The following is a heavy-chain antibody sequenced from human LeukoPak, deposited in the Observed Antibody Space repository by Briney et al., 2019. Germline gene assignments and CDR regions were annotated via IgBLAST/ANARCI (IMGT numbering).Heavy chain of an antibody. CDR1: GGSINNYY. CDR2: IYTRGST. J-gene: IGHJ3*02. V-gene: IGHV4-4*07. D-gene: IGHD2-15*01. CDR3: ARGRYCSADICSGGDAFDI. Sequence: SETLSLTCTVSGGSINNYYWSWIRQPAGKGLEWIGRIYTRGSTNYNPSLKSRVTMSVDTSENQFSLKLSSVTAADTAVYYCARGRYCSADICSGGDAFDIWGQGTMVSVSS.